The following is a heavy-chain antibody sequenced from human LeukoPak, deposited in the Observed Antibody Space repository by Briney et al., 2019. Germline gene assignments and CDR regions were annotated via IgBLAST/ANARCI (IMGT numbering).Heavy chain of an antibody. J-gene: IGHJ4*02. Sequence: GGSLRLSCAVSGFTVSNNFMNWVRQAPGKGLEWVSAISGSGGSTYYADSVKGRFTISRDNSKNTLYLQMNSLRAEDTAVYYCAKRGVGSGSYPTYYFDYWGQGTLVTVSS. CDR1: GFTVSNNF. V-gene: IGHV3-23*01. CDR3: AKRGVGSGSYPTYYFDY. D-gene: IGHD1-26*01. CDR2: ISGSGGST.